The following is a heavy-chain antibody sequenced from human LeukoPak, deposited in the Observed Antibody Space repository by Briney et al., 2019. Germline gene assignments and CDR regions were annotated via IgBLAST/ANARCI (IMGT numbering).Heavy chain of an antibody. CDR2: IYYSGST. CDR3: ARLRYYYDSSGYYPGMDAFDI. J-gene: IGHJ3*02. CDR1: GGSISSSSYY. D-gene: IGHD3-22*01. V-gene: IGHV4-39*01. Sequence: SETLSLTCTVSGGSISSSSYYWGWIRQPPGKGLEWIGSIYYSGSTYYNPSLKSRVTISVDTSKNQFSLKLSSVTAADTAVYYCARLRYYYDSSGYYPGMDAFDIWGQGTMVTVSS.